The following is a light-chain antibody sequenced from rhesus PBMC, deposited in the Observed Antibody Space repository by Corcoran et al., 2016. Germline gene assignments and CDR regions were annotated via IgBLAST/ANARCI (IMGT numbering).Light chain of an antibody. J-gene: IGKJ4*01. CDR1: QSLLDSDGYTC. CDR3: MQTIEFPVA. CDR2: EVS. V-gene: IGKV2-90*01. Sequence: DVVMTQTPLSLPVAPGEPASISCRSSQSLLDSDGYTCLDWYPQKPGQSPQLLIYEVSNRVSGGPDRFSGRGSGTDFTLKISRLEAEDVGVYYCMQTIEFPVAFGGGTKVEIK.